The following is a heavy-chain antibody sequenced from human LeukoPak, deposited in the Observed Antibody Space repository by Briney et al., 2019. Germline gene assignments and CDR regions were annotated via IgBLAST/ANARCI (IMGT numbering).Heavy chain of an antibody. CDR1: GFTLSSYT. V-gene: IGHV3-21*04. CDR2: ISSSSSYI. CDR3: AKRGRGAEWLRYAFDI. Sequence: GGSLRLSCAASGFTLSSYTMNWVRQAPGKGLEWVSSISSSSSYIYYADSVKGRFTISRDNAKNSLYVQMNSLRAEDTAVYYCAKRGRGAEWLRYAFDIWGQGTMVTVSS. D-gene: IGHD5-12*01. J-gene: IGHJ3*02.